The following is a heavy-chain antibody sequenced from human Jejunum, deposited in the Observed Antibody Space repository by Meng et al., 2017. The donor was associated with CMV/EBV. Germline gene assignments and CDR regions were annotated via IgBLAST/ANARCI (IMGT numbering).Heavy chain of an antibody. CDR2: LKEAGGEK. Sequence: CPAVGFTFTAYWVSWGRQAPEQGLGWVARLKEAGGEKYYVKSVRGGFTISGDNAKNSLYLRMDSLGAENTSVYYCAGDWRSWGLWGQGTQVTVSS. V-gene: IGHV3-7*01. J-gene: IGHJ4*02. D-gene: IGHD7-27*01. CDR1: GFTFTAYW. CDR3: AGDWRSWGL.